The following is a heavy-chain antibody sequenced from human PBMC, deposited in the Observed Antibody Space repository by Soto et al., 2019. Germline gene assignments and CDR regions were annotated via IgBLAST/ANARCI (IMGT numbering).Heavy chain of an antibody. CDR2: IIPIFGTA. CDR3: ALHYGSGSNYYYYGMDV. V-gene: IGHV1-69*13. CDR1: GGTFSSYA. Sequence: SVKVSCKASGGTFSSYAISWVRQAPGQGLEWMGGIIPIFGTANYAQKFQGRVTITADESTSTAYMELSSLRSEDTAVYYCALHYGSGSNYYYYGMDVWGQGTTVTVSS. D-gene: IGHD3-10*01. J-gene: IGHJ6*02.